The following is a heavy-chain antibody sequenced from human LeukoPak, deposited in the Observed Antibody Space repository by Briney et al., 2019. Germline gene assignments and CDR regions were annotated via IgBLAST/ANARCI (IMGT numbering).Heavy chain of an antibody. CDR3: ARADTSDILTGYSDY. CDR2: ISNSGSTI. Sequence: PGGSLRLSCAASGFTFSDYYMTWIRQAPGKGLEWVSYISNSGSTIYYADSVKGRFTVSRDNAKKSLYLQMNRPRAEDTAVYFCARADTSDILTGYSDYWGQGTLVTVSS. CDR1: GFTFSDYY. D-gene: IGHD3-9*01. V-gene: IGHV3-11*04. J-gene: IGHJ4*02.